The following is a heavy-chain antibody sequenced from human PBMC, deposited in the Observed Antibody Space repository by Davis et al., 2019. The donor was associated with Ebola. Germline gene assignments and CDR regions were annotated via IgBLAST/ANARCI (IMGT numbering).Heavy chain of an antibody. J-gene: IGHJ6*02. V-gene: IGHV3-30*18. Sequence: GGSLRLSCAASGFTFSSYGMHWVRQAPGKGLEWVAVISYDGSNKYYADSVKGRFTISRDNSKNTLYLQMNSLRTEDTAVYYCAKDNYYYGMDVWGQGTTVTVSS. CDR2: ISYDGSNK. CDR3: AKDNYYYGMDV. CDR1: GFTFSSYG.